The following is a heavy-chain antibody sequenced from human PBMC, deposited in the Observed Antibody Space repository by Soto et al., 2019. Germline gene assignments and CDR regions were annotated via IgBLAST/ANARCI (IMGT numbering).Heavy chain of an antibody. CDR1: GFTFSSYG. V-gene: IGHV3-30*18. Sequence: GGSLRLSCAASGFTFSSYGMHWVRQAPGKGLEWVAVISYDGSNKYYADSVKGRFTISRDNSKNTLYLQMNSLRAEDTAVYYCAKALRGGYSYGLFDPWGQGTLVTVSS. CDR3: AKALRGGYSYGLFDP. J-gene: IGHJ5*02. CDR2: ISYDGSNK. D-gene: IGHD5-18*01.